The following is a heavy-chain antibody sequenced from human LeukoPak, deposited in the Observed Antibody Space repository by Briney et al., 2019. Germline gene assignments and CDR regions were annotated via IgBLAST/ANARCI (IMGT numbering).Heavy chain of an antibody. Sequence: SGSLSLPYAVSGGPIRRCYLLGWVRPAPGEGLEGIGGNYHSGSTNYNPSLKSRVTISVDKSKNQFSLKLSSVTAADTAVYYCARGRVRGVIITPYYYYGMDVWGKGTTVTVSS. CDR3: ARGRVRGVIITPYYYYGMDV. D-gene: IGHD3-10*01. V-gene: IGHV4-4*02. CDR1: GGPIRRCYL. J-gene: IGHJ6*04. CDR2: NYHSGST.